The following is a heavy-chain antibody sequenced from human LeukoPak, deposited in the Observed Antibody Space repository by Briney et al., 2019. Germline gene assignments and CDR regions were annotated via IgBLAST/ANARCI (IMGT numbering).Heavy chain of an antibody. V-gene: IGHV1-69*02. J-gene: IGHJ3*01. Sequence: ASVKISCKSSGGPFDNYTINWVRQAPGQGLEWMGRIIPSLNRANYAQIRVTITADKSTATAYMELSGLRYEDTAVYYCARRTDRVDDAFDVWGQGTMVTVSS. CDR3: ARRTDRVDDAFDV. D-gene: IGHD3/OR15-3a*01. CDR2: IIPSLNRA. CDR1: GGPFDNYT.